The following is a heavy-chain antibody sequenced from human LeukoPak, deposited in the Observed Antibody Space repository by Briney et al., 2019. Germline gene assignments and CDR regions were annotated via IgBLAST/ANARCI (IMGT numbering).Heavy chain of an antibody. D-gene: IGHD3-10*01. CDR1: GYSFTSYW. J-gene: IGHJ3*02. CDR3: ARPSRSGSYPDAFDI. V-gene: IGHV5-51*01. Sequence: GESLKISCKGSGYSFTSYWIGWVRQMPGKGLEWMGTIYPGDSDTKYSPSFQGQVTISADKSISTAYLQWSSLKASDTAMYYCARPSRSGSYPDAFDIWGQGTMVTVSS. CDR2: IYPGDSDT.